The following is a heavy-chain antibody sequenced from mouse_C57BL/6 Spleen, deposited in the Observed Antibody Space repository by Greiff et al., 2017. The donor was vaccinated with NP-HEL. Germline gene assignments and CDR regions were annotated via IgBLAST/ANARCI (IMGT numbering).Heavy chain of an antibody. D-gene: IGHD2-3*01. CDR3: ARPYDGYYVGFAY. CDR2: INPNNGGT. Sequence: EVQLQQSGPELVKPGASVKISCKASGYTFTDYYMNWVKQSHGKSLEWIGDINPNNGGTSYNQKFKGKATLTVDKSSSTAYMELRSLTSEDSAVYYCARPYDGYYVGFAYWGQRTLVTVSA. CDR1: GYTFTDYY. V-gene: IGHV1-26*01. J-gene: IGHJ3*01.